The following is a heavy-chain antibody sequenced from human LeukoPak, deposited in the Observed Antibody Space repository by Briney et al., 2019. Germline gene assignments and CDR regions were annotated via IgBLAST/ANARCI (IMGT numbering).Heavy chain of an antibody. Sequence: PGGSLRLSCAASGFTFRIYDMSWVRQAPGKGLEWVSLISGSGAGTYYADSVKGRFTISRDNSKNTLYLQMNSLRAEDTAVYYCAKGYSSAWYVDYWGRGTLVTVSS. J-gene: IGHJ4*02. V-gene: IGHV3-23*01. D-gene: IGHD6-19*01. CDR3: AKGYSSAWYVDY. CDR1: GFTFRIYD. CDR2: ISGSGAGT.